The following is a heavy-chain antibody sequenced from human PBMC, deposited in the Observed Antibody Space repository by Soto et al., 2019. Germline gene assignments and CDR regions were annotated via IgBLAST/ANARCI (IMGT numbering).Heavy chain of an antibody. CDR1: GGSISSYH. CDR2: IYYSGST. Sequence: SETLSLTCTVSGGSISSYHWSWVRQPPGKGLEWIGYIYYSGSTNYNPSLKSRVTISVDTSKNQFSLKLSSVTAADTAVYYCARVNGSGSYGYYYYYYGMDVWGQGTTVTVSS. V-gene: IGHV4-59*01. J-gene: IGHJ6*02. CDR3: ARVNGSGSYGYYYYYYGMDV. D-gene: IGHD3-10*01.